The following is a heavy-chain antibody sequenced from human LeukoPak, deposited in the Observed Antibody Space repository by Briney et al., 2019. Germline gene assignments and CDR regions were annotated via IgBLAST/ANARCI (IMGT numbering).Heavy chain of an antibody. CDR1: GFTFSSYS. Sequence: PGGSLRLSCAASGFTFSSYSINWVRQAPGKGLEWVSSISSSSSYIYYADSVKGRFTISRDNAKNSLYLQMNSLRAEDTAVYYCARKKSGYSYGPHDYWGQGTLVTVSS. J-gene: IGHJ4*02. D-gene: IGHD5-18*01. CDR2: ISSSSSYI. CDR3: ARKKSGYSYGPHDY. V-gene: IGHV3-21*01.